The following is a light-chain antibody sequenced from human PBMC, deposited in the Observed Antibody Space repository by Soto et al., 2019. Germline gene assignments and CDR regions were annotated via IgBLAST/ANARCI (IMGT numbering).Light chain of an antibody. CDR1: SSNIGSNP. Sequence: QSVLTQPPSAYGTPGQRVTISCSGSSSNIGSNPVNWYQQLPGTAPKLLIYSDNQRPSGVPDRFSGSKSGTSASLAISGLQSEDEADYYCAAWDDSLNGFFVFGTGTKLTVL. CDR3: AAWDDSLNGFFV. J-gene: IGLJ1*01. CDR2: SDN. V-gene: IGLV1-44*01.